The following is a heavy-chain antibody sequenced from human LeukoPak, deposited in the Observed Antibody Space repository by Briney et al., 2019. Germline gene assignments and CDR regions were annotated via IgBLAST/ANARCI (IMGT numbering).Heavy chain of an antibody. Sequence: SLRLSCAASGFTFADYAMHWVRQPPGKGLEWVSGISWNSGSTGHADSVKGRFTISRDNAKNSLYLQMNSLRAEDTAVYYCARVGGSYYLYDYWGQGTLVTVSS. CDR1: GFTFADYA. CDR2: ISWNSGST. J-gene: IGHJ4*02. D-gene: IGHD1-26*01. V-gene: IGHV3-9*01. CDR3: ARVGGSYYLYDY.